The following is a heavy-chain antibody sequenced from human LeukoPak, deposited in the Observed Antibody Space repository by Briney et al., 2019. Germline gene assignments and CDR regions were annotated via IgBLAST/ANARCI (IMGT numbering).Heavy chain of an antibody. D-gene: IGHD6-13*01. CDR3: ARGNGSWSADY. CDR2: IIPIFGTA. J-gene: IGHJ4*02. V-gene: IGHV1-69*06. Sequence: GSSVKVSCKASGGTFSSYAISWVRQAPGQGLEWMGGIIPIFGTANYTQKFQGRVTITADKSTSTAYMELSSLGSEDTAVYYCARGNGSWSADYWGQGTLVTVSS. CDR1: GGTFSSYA.